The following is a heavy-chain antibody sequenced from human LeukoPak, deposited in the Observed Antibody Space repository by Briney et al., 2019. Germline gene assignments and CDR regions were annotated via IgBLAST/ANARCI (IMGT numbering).Heavy chain of an antibody. D-gene: IGHD3-3*01. Sequence: ASVMVSCKASGYTFTSYGISWVRQAPGQGLEWMGWISAYNGNTNYAQKLQGRVTMTTDTSTSTAYMELRSLRSDDTAVSYCARDRHTIFGVALVYYYYGMDVWGQGTTVTVSS. V-gene: IGHV1-18*01. J-gene: IGHJ6*02. CDR3: ARDRHTIFGVALVYYYYGMDV. CDR2: ISAYNGNT. CDR1: GYTFTSYG.